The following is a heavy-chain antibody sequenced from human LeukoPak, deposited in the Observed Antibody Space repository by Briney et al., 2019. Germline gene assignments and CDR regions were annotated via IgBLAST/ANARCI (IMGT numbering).Heavy chain of an antibody. D-gene: IGHD2-2*01. CDR1: GFTFGDYV. Sequence: AGGSLRLXCTASGFTFGDYVMSWVRQAPGKGLEWVGFIRSKVYDGTKEYAASVKGRFTISRDDSKSIAYLQMNSLKTEDTAVYYCTRVGYCSSTSCLYFDYWGQGTLVTVSS. CDR3: TRVGYCSSTSCLYFDY. J-gene: IGHJ4*02. V-gene: IGHV3-49*04. CDR2: IRSKVYDGTK.